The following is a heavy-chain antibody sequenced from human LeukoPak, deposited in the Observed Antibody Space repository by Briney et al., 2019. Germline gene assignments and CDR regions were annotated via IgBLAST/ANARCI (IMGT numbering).Heavy chain of an antibody. CDR1: GFTFSSYS. J-gene: IGHJ4*02. CDR2: ISYDGSNK. V-gene: IGHV3-30*03. Sequence: TGGSLRLSCAASGFTFSSYSMNWVRQAPGKGLEWVAVISYDGSNKYYADSVKGRFTISRDNSKNTLYLQMNSLRAEDTAVYYCASESSGWWGVLYFDYWGQGTLVTVSS. CDR3: ASESSGWWGVLYFDY. D-gene: IGHD6-19*01.